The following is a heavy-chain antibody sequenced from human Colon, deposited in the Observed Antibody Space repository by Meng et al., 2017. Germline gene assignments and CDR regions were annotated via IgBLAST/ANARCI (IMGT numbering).Heavy chain of an antibody. V-gene: IGHV1-69*06. Sequence: SVKVSCKASGGTFSNYALNWVRQAPGQGLEWMGGIIPVFDTTNYAKKFQGRVTITADKSTSTAYMELSSLRSEDTAVYYCARSKSAAARKYYHGMDVWGQGTMVTCYS. D-gene: IGHD6-25*01. J-gene: IGHJ6*01. CDR1: GGTFSNYA. CDR2: IIPVFDTT. CDR3: ARSKSAAARKYYHGMDV.